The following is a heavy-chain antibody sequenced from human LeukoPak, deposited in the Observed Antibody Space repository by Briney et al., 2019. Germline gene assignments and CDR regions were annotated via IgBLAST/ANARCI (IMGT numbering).Heavy chain of an antibody. J-gene: IGHJ4*02. D-gene: IGHD1-1*01. CDR1: GFTFSSYA. CDR2: ISYDGSNK. Sequence: GGSLRLSCAASGFTFSSYAMHWVRQAPGKGLEWVAVISYDGSNKYYADSVKGRFTISRDNSKNTLYLQMNSLRAEDTAVYYCATKFREGTTIVVHYWGQGTLVTVSS. V-gene: IGHV3-30*04. CDR3: ATKFREGTTIVVHY.